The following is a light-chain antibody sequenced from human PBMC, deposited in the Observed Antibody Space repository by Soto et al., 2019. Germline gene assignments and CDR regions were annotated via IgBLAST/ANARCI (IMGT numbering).Light chain of an antibody. CDR2: GAS. CDR3: QQYGSSPIT. CDR1: QSVSSSY. Sequence: EIVLTQSPGTLSLSPGERATLSWWASQSVSSSYLAWYQQKPGQAPRLLIYGASSRATGIPDRFSGSGSGTDVTLTISRLEPEDFAVYYCQQYGSSPITFGQGTRLEIK. V-gene: IGKV3-20*01. J-gene: IGKJ5*01.